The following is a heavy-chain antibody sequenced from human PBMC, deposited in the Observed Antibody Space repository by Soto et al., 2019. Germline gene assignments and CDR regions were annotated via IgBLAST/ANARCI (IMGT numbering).Heavy chain of an antibody. V-gene: IGHV3-23*01. D-gene: IGHD3-22*01. J-gene: IGHJ4*02. Sequence: PGGSLRLSCAASGFTFGNYAMIWVRQAPGKGLEWVANISGGGDGTYYADSVRGRFTISRENSRNTVYLQMNSLRAEDTAVYYCARGNSGYYFSSSYYFDYWGQGTLVTVSS. CDR2: ISGGGDGT. CDR3: ARGNSGYYFSSSYYFDY. CDR1: GFTFGNYA.